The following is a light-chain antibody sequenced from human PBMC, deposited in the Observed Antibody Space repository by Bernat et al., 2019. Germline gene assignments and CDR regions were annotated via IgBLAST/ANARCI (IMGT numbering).Light chain of an antibody. Sequence: SYELTQPPSVSVSPGQTASITCSGDKLGDKYACWYQQKPGQSPVLVVYDDSDRPSGIPERFSGSNSGNTATLTISRVEAGDEADYYCQVWNSSSGPLFGTGTKVTVL. CDR3: QVWNSSSGPL. J-gene: IGLJ1*01. CDR1: KLGDKY. V-gene: IGLV3-1*01. CDR2: DDS.